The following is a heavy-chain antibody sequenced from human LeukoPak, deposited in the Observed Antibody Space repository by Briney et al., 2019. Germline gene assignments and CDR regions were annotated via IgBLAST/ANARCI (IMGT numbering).Heavy chain of an antibody. CDR1: GDTLTELS. J-gene: IGHJ4*02. Sequence: ASVSVSCKVSGDTLTELSMHGVRQAPGKGMEWMGGFDPEDGETIYAQKFQGRVTITEDTSTDTAYMELSSLRSEDTAVYYCATASYPGTAYNFDYWGQGTLVTVSS. V-gene: IGHV1-24*01. CDR2: FDPEDGET. CDR3: ATASYPGTAYNFDY. D-gene: IGHD1-1*01.